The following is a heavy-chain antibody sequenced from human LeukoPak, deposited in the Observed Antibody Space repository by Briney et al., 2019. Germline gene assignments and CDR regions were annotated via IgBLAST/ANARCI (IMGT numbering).Heavy chain of an antibody. Sequence: PSETLSLTCTVSGGSISSNTYYWGWIRQPPGKGLEWIGSIYYSGSTYYNPSLKSRPTISVDPSTNQFSLKLTSVTAADTAVYYCARHRGCSGGTCYRYFDYWGQGTLVTVSS. CDR3: ARHRGCSGGTCYRYFDY. J-gene: IGHJ4*02. CDR2: IYYSGST. D-gene: IGHD2-15*01. V-gene: IGHV4-39*01. CDR1: GGSISSNTYY.